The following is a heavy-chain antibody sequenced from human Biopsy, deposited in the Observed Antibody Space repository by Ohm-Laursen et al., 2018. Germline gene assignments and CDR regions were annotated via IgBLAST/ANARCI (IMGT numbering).Heavy chain of an antibody. J-gene: IGHJ5*02. CDR3: ARHPTGFWFDP. V-gene: IGHV4-39*01. CDR1: GGSISSSTTYY. Sequence: TLSLTCTVSGGSISSSTTYYWAWLRQPPGKGLEWIGNIYNTETTFYNPSHKSRVTISVDTSMNQFSLKVASVTAADTALYFCARHPTGFWFDPWGHGTLVTVSS. CDR2: IYNTETT.